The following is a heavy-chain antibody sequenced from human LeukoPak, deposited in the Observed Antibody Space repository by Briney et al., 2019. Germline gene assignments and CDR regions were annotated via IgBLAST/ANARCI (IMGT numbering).Heavy chain of an antibody. Sequence: ASVKVSCKXSGYTFTSYGISWVRQAPGQGLEWMGWISAYNGNTNYAQKLQGRVTMTTDTSTSTAYMELRSLRSDDTAVYYCARVGGYDFWSGYFDYYYYMDVWGKGTTVTVSS. CDR1: GYTFTSYG. CDR2: ISAYNGNT. D-gene: IGHD3-3*01. V-gene: IGHV1-18*01. CDR3: ARVGGYDFWSGYFDYYYYMDV. J-gene: IGHJ6*03.